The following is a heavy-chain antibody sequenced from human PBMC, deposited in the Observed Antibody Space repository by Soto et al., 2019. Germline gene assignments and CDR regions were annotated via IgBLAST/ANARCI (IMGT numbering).Heavy chain of an antibody. CDR1: GISIHSRTW. V-gene: IGHV4-4*02. J-gene: IGHJ4*02. CDR2: ISRSGST. CDR3: ATKAANLDY. Sequence: QVQLQESGPGLVEPSGTLSLTCVVSGISIHSRTWWTWVRQPPGMGLEGIGEISRSGSTNYNPSVQRRLTIALDKSKNPFSLIMNSVPAADMVVYYCATKAANLDYWGQGSLVTVSS. D-gene: IGHD7-27*01.